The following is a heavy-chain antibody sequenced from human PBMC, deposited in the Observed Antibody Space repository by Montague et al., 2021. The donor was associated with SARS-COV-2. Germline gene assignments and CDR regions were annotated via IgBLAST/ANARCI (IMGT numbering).Heavy chain of an antibody. J-gene: IGHJ4*02. CDR2: INHSGST. CDR3: ARGYQLRFLEWSSRQSTFDY. D-gene: IGHD3-3*01. V-gene: IGHV4-34*01. CDR1: GGSFSGYY. Sequence: SETLSLTCAVYGGSFSGYYWSWIRQPPGKGLEWIGEINHSGSTNYNPSLKSRVTTSVDTSKNQFSLKLSSVTAADTAVYYCARGYQLRFLEWSSRQSTFDYWGQGTLVTVSS.